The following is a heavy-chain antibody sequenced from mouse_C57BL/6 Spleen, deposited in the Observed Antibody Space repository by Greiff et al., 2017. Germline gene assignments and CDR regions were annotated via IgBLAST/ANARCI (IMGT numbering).Heavy chain of an antibody. Sequence: EVMLVESGEGLVKPGGSLKLSCAASGFTFSSSAMSWVRPTPEKRLEWVAYISSGGDYIDYEDTVKGRFTIATDNARNTLYLQMSSLKSEDTAMYYCTRTCYGSRLYFDYWGQGTTLTVSS. V-gene: IGHV5-9-1*02. CDR2: ISSGGDYI. CDR1: GFTFSSSA. D-gene: IGHD1-1*01. CDR3: TRTCYGSRLYFDY. J-gene: IGHJ2*01.